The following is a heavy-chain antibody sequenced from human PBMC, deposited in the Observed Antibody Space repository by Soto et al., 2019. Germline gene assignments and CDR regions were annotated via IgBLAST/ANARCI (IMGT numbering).Heavy chain of an antibody. J-gene: IGHJ4*02. D-gene: IGHD2-21*02. CDR2: IYTSGST. CDR3: ARETYCGGDCYSPFY. V-gene: IGHV4-4*07. Sequence: SETLSLTCTVSGGSISSYYWSWIRQPAGKGLEWIGRIYTSGSTNYNPSLKSRVTMSVDTSKNQFSLKLSSVTAADTAVYYCARETYCGGDCYSPFYWGQGTLVTVS. CDR1: GGSISSYY.